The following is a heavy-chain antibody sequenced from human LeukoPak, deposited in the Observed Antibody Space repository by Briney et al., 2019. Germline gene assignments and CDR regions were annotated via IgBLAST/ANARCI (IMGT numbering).Heavy chain of an antibody. CDR2: ISVYNGNT. J-gene: IGHJ4*02. D-gene: IGHD6-6*01. CDR1: GYTFTSYG. V-gene: IGHV1-18*01. Sequence: ASVKVSCKASGYTFTSYGISWVRQAPGQGLQWMGWISVYNGNTNYAQKLQGRVTMTTDTSTSTAYMELRSLRSDDTAVYYCARGSSIAASRVTGYWGQGTLVTVSS. CDR3: ARGSSIAASRVTGY.